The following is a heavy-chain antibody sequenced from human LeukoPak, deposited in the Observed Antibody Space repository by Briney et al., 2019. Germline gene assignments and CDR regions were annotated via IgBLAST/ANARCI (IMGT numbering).Heavy chain of an antibody. J-gene: IGHJ5*02. Sequence: ASVKVSCKASGGTFSSYAISRVRQAPGQGLEWMGGIIPIFGTANYAQKFQGRVTITTDESTSIAYMELSSLRSEDTAVYYCARDRAGVSSWFDPWGQGTLVTVSS. CDR2: IIPIFGTA. CDR3: ARDRAGVSSWFDP. CDR1: GGTFSSYA. V-gene: IGHV1-69*05. D-gene: IGHD3-10*01.